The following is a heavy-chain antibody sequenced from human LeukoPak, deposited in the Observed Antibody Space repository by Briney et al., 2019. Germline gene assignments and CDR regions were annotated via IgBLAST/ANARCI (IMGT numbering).Heavy chain of an antibody. J-gene: IGHJ3*02. CDR3: ATIAARHDAFDI. D-gene: IGHD6-6*01. CDR2: MNPNSGNT. V-gene: IGHV1-8*01. Sequence: ASVKVSCKASGYTFTSYDINWVRQATGQGLEWMGWMNPNSGNTGNAQKFQGRVTMTRNTSISTAYMELSSLRSEDTAVYYCATIAARHDAFDIWGQGTMVTVSS. CDR1: GYTFTSYD.